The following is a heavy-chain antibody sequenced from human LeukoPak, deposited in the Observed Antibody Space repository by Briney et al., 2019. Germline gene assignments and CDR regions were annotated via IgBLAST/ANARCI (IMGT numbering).Heavy chain of an antibody. J-gene: IGHJ4*02. V-gene: IGHV3-11*05. CDR3: ARDRPYSGKSGGDY. CDR2: ISSGSTYT. CDR1: GFTFTDFY. Sequence: SLRLSCARSGFTFTDFYTSWIRQAPGGRLEWVSYISSGSTYTNYADPVKGRFTISRDNTKNLVHLQMNSLGAEDTAVYCFARDRPYSGKSGGDYWGQGTLVTVSS. D-gene: IGHD1-26*01.